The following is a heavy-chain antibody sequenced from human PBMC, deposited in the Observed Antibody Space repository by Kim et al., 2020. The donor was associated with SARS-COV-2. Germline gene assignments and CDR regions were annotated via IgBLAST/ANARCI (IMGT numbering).Heavy chain of an antibody. V-gene: IGHV4-34*01. J-gene: IGHJ4*02. CDR3: ARASGYSGYPDY. CDR2: INHSGST. Sequence: SETLSLTCAVYGGSFSGYYWSWIRQPPRKGLEWIGEINHSGSTNYNPSLKSRVTISVDTSKNQFSLKLSSVTAADTAVYYCARASGYSGYPDYWGQGTLVTVSS. CDR1: GGSFSGYY. D-gene: IGHD5-12*01.